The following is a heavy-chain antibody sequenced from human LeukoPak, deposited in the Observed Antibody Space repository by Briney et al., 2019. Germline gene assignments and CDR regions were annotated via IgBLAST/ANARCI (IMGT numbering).Heavy chain of an antibody. CDR3: ARLNRQWLVPPLIDY. D-gene: IGHD6-19*01. CDR1: GYTFTSYA. V-gene: IGHV7-4-1*02. CDR2: INTNTGNP. J-gene: IGHJ4*02. Sequence: ASVKVSCKASGYTFTSYAMNWVRQAPGQGLEWMGWINTNTGNPTYAQGFTGRFVFSLDTSVSTAYLQISSLKAEDTAVYYCARLNRQWLVPPLIDYWGQGTLVTVSS.